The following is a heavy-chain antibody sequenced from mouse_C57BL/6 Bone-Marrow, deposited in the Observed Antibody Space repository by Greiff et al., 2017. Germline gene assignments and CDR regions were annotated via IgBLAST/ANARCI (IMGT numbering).Heavy chain of an antibody. CDR1: GYTFTDYY. CDR3: ARGELWLRRGIYYAMDY. D-gene: IGHD2-2*01. Sequence: VQLQQSGPELVKPGASVKISCKASGYTFTDYYMNWVKQSHGKSLEWIGDINPNNGGTSYNQKFNGKATLTVDKSSSTAYMELRSLTSEDSAVYYCARGELWLRRGIYYAMDYWGQGTSVTVSS. J-gene: IGHJ4*01. V-gene: IGHV1-26*01. CDR2: INPNNGGT.